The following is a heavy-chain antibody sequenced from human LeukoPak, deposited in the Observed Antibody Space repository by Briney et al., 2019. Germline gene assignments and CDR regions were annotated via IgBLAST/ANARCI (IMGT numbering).Heavy chain of an antibody. CDR2: ISYDGSNK. J-gene: IGHJ1*01. V-gene: IGHV3-30*18. Sequence: GRSLRLSCAASGFTFSSYGMHCVRQAPGKGLEWVAVISYDGSNKYYADSVKGRFTISRDNSKNTLYLQMNSLRAEDTAVYYCAKESRLHEYFQHWGQGTLVTVSS. CDR1: GFTFSSYG. CDR3: AKESRLHEYFQH. D-gene: IGHD6-25*01.